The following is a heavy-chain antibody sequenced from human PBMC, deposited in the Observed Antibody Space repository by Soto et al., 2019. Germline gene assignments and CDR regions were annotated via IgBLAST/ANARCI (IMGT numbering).Heavy chain of an antibody. J-gene: IGHJ4*02. D-gene: IGHD3-16*01. CDR2: IYYSGST. V-gene: IGHV4-59*01. Sequence: TETLSLTCTVSGGSISSYYWSWIRQPPGKGLEWIGYIYYSGSTNYNPSLKSRVTISVDTSKNQFSLKLSSVTAADTAVYYCARGLISLTLLPKDLDYFDYWGQGTLVTVSS. CDR3: ARGLISLTLLPKDLDYFDY. CDR1: GGSISSYY.